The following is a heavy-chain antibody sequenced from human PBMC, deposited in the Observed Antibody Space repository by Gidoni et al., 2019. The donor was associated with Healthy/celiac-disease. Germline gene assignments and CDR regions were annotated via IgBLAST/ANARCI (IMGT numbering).Heavy chain of an antibody. CDR1: GGTFSSYA. Sequence: QVQLVQSGAEVKKPGSSVKVSCKASGGTFSSYAISWVRQAPGQGLEWMGRIIPILGIANYAQKFQGRVTITADKSTSTAYMELSSLRSEDTAVYYCARHYCSGGSCYDGDRFDYWGQGTLVTVSS. J-gene: IGHJ4*02. D-gene: IGHD2-15*01. V-gene: IGHV1-69*04. CDR3: ARHYCSGGSCYDGDRFDY. CDR2: IIPILGIA.